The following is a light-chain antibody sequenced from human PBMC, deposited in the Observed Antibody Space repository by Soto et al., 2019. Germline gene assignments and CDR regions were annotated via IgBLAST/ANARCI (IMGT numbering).Light chain of an antibody. CDR1: QSVSNNY. CDR3: QQYGTSPPIT. Sequence: EIVLTQSPGTLSLSPGERATLSCRASQSVSNNYLAWYQQKPGQAPRLLIYGASNRATGIPDRFSGSGSGRDFSLTINRLEPEDSAVYYCQQYGTSPPITFGQGTRLEIK. V-gene: IGKV3-20*01. CDR2: GAS. J-gene: IGKJ5*01.